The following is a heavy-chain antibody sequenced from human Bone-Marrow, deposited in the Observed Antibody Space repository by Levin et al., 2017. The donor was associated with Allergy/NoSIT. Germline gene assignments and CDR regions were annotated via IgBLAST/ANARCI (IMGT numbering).Heavy chain of an antibody. D-gene: IGHD3-10*01. Sequence: SCAASGFTFSSYEMNWVRQAPGKGLEWVSYISSSGSTIYYADSVKGRFTISRDNAKNSLYLQMNSLRAEDTAVYYCARTFQGNYYYYGMDVWGQGTTVTVSS. J-gene: IGHJ6*02. V-gene: IGHV3-48*03. CDR3: ARTFQGNYYYYGMDV. CDR1: GFTFSSYE. CDR2: ISSSGSTI.